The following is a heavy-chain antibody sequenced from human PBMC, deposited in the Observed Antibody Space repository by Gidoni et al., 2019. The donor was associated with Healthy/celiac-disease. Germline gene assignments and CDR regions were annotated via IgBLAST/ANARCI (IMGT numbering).Heavy chain of an antibody. Sequence: EVQLVESGGGLVKPGGSLRLSCAASGFTFSSYSIHWVRQPPGKGLEWVSSISSSSSYIYYADSVKGRFTISRDNAKNSLYLQMNSLRAENTAVYYCARDRWSSSYHHYNSKYPDYYYYGMDVWGQGTTVTVSS. J-gene: IGHJ6*02. D-gene: IGHD2-15*01. V-gene: IGHV3-21*01. CDR3: ARDRWSSSYHHYNSKYPDYYYYGMDV. CDR2: ISSSSSYI. CDR1: GFTFSSYS.